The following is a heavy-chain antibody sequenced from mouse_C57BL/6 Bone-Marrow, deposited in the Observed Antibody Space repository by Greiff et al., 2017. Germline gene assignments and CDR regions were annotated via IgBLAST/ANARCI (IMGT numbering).Heavy chain of an antibody. CDR2: LSSGGSYT. V-gene: IGHV5-6*01. Sequence: DVQLVESGGALVKPGGSLKLSCAASGFTFSSYGMSWVRQTPDTRLEWVATLSSGGSYTYYPDSVKGRFTISRDKAKNSLYLQMSSLKSEDTAMYYCARHGDGYPFADWGQGTLVTVSA. CDR1: GFTFSSYG. D-gene: IGHD2-3*01. J-gene: IGHJ3*01. CDR3: ARHGDGYPFAD.